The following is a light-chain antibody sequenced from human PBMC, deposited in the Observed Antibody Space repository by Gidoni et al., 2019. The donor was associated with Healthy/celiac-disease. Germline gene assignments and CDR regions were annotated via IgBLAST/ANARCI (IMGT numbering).Light chain of an antibody. CDR2: DVR. Sequence: QSALTQPRSVSGSPGQSVTLSCTGTSSDVGGYNYVSWYQQHPGKAPNLMIYDVRKRPSGVPDRFSGSKSGNTASLTISGLQAEDEADYYCCSYAGSYTYVFGTGTKVTVL. V-gene: IGLV2-11*01. CDR3: CSYAGSYTYV. J-gene: IGLJ1*01. CDR1: SSDVGGYNY.